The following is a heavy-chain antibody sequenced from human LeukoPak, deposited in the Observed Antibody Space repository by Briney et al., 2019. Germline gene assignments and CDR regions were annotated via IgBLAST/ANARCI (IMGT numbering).Heavy chain of an antibody. CDR2: IWYDGSNK. D-gene: IGHD1-14*01. CDR1: GFTFRNHG. CDR3: VKDRKARRFDH. J-gene: IGHJ4*02. Sequence: GRSLRLSCAASGFTFRNHGMHWVRQDPGKGLEWVAVIWYDGSNKYYADSVKGRFTISRDNSRNTLYLQMNSLTAEDTALYYCVKDRKARRFDHWGQGTLVTVSS. V-gene: IGHV3-33*06.